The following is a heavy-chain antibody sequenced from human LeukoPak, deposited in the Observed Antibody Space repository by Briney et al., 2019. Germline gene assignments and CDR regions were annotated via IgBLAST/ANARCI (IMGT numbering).Heavy chain of an antibody. CDR1: GYTFTSYY. J-gene: IGHJ4*02. D-gene: IGHD3-9*01. V-gene: IGHV1-46*01. CDR2: INPSGGST. CDR3: ARVGLTGYYPFDY. Sequence: ASVKVSCKASGYTFTSYYMHWARQAPGQGLEWMGIINPSGGSTSYAQKFQGRVTMTRDVSTSTVYMELSSLRSEDTAVYYCARVGLTGYYPFDYWGQGTLVTVSS.